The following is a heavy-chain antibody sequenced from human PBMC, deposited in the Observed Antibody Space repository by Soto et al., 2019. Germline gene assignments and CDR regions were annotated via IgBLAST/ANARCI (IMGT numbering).Heavy chain of an antibody. CDR2: IYYSGST. CDR3: VRESTTSGPNWFDT. V-gene: IGHV4-31*03. D-gene: IGHD1-1*01. J-gene: IGHJ5*02. CDR1: GGSISSGGYY. Sequence: PSETLSLTCTVSGGSISSGGYYWSWIRQHPGKGLEWIGYIYYSGSTYYNPSLKSRVTISVDTSKNQFSLKLSSVTAADTAVYYCVRESTTSGPNWFDTWGPGILVTVSS.